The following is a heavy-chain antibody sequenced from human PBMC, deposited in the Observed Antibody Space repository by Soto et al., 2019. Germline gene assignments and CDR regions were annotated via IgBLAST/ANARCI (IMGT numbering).Heavy chain of an antibody. D-gene: IGHD3-10*01. CDR3: ARVRFGEWGYAMDV. CDR1: GLTFSDCY. CDR2: ISSSGSSI. V-gene: IGHV3-11*01. J-gene: IGHJ6*02. Sequence: QVQLVESGGGLVKPGGSLRLSCAASGLTFSDCYMNWIRQAPGKGLEWVSYISSSGSSIDYAGSVKGRFTISRDNAKNLLYLQMNSLRAEDTAMYYCARVRFGEWGYAMDVWGQGTTVIVSS.